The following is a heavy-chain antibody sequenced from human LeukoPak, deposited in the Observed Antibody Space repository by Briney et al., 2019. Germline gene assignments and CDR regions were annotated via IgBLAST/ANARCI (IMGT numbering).Heavy chain of an antibody. CDR3: ARALYTSGWYPDYFDY. D-gene: IGHD6-19*01. CDR1: GLTFSRYW. Sequence: GGSLRLSCAASGLTFSRYWMTWFRQAPGKGLEWVANIKRDGSDKYYVDSVKGRFTISRDNAENSLYLEVNSLSAEDTAVYYCARALYTSGWYPDYFDYWGQGTLVTVSS. J-gene: IGHJ4*02. CDR2: IKRDGSDK. V-gene: IGHV3-7*01.